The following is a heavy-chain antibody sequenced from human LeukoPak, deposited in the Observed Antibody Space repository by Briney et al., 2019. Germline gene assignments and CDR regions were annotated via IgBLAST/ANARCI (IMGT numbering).Heavy chain of an antibody. Sequence: GGSLRLSCAASGFTFSSYWMSWVRQAPGKGLEWVANIKQDGSEKYYVDSVKGRFTISRDNAKNSLYLQMNSLRAEDTAVYYCAREPGTYYDFWSGYYTGYYYGMDVWGQGTTVTVSS. J-gene: IGHJ6*02. CDR1: GFTFSSYW. D-gene: IGHD3-3*01. CDR3: AREPGTYYDFWSGYYTGYYYGMDV. CDR2: IKQDGSEK. V-gene: IGHV3-7*01.